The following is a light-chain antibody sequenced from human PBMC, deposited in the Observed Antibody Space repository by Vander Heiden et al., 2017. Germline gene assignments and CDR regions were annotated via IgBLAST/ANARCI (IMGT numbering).Light chain of an antibody. J-gene: IGKJ3*01. Sequence: DIQMTQSPSSLSASVGDRVTITCRASQGFSNYLAWYQQKPGKVPKLLIYAASTLQSGVPSRFSGSGSGTDFTLTISSLQPEDVATYYCQKYNSAPHTCGPGTKVNIK. CDR3: QKYNSAPHT. V-gene: IGKV1-27*01. CDR1: QGFSNY. CDR2: AAS.